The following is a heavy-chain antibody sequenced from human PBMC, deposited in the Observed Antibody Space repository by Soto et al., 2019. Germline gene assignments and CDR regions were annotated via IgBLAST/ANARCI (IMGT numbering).Heavy chain of an antibody. CDR2: INPNSGGT. CDR3: ARDRMITFGGVIGPRGMDV. D-gene: IGHD3-16*01. CDR1: GYTFTGYY. Sequence: GASVKVSCKASGYTFTGYYMHWVRQAPGQGLEWMGWINPNSGGTNYAQKFQGRVTMTRDTSISTAYMELSRLRSDDTAVDYCARDRMITFGGVIGPRGMDVWGQGTTVTVSS. J-gene: IGHJ6*02. V-gene: IGHV1-2*02.